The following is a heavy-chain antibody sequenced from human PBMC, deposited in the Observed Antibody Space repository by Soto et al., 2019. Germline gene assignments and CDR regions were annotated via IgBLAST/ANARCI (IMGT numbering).Heavy chain of an antibody. Sequence: QLQLTQSGGEARKHGASVRVSCAASGYKFSTYAISLLRLAPGQGLEWMGLITPNSGYTNYAQKFQGRLILTTDIPSSTAYMELTSLRYDDTAIYYCATSYDTGCDPWGQGTLVAVS. D-gene: IGHD3-9*01. V-gene: IGHV1-18*01. J-gene: IGHJ5*02. CDR2: ITPNSGYT. CDR3: ATSYDTGCDP. CDR1: GYKFSTYA.